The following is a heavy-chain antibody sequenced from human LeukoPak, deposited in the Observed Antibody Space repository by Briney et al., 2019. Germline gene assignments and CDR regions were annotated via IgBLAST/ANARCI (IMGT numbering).Heavy chain of an antibody. CDR2: ISGSGGST. CDR3: AKDVGLRYFDWLLL. V-gene: IGHV3-23*01. D-gene: IGHD3-9*01. Sequence: GGSLRLSCAASGFIFSSYAMSWVRQAPGKGLEWVSAISGSGGSTYYADSVKGRFTISRDNSKNTLYLQMNSLRAEDTAVYYCAKDVGLRYFDWLLLWGQGTLVTVSS. J-gene: IGHJ4*02. CDR1: GFIFSSYA.